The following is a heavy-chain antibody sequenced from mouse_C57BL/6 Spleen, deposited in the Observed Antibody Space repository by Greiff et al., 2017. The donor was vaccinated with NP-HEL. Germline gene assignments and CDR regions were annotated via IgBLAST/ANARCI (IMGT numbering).Heavy chain of an antibody. CDR3: ATDGSSYRFAY. Sequence: VHLVESGPGLVQPSQSLSITCTVSGFSFTSYGVHWVRQSPGKGLEWLGVIWSGGSTDYNAAFISRLSISKDNSKSQVFFKMNSLQADDTAIYYCATDGSSYRFAYWGQGTLVTVSA. V-gene: IGHV2-2*01. D-gene: IGHD1-1*01. CDR1: GFSFTSYG. CDR2: IWSGGST. J-gene: IGHJ3*01.